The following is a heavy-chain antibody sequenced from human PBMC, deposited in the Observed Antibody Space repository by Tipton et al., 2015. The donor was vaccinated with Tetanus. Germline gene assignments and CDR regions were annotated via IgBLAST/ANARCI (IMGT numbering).Heavy chain of an antibody. CDR1: AYTFTSFS. CDR3: ARAGQRSTSWHYWFDP. D-gene: IGHD2-2*01. J-gene: IGHJ5*02. CDR2: ISAYNGNT. V-gene: IGHV1-18*01. Sequence: QSGPEVKKPGASVKVSCKAFAYTFTSFSITWVRQAPGQGLEWVGWISAYNGNTNYAQKFEGRVTMTTDTSTTTAYMELRSLTSDDTAVYYCARAGQRSTSWHYWFDPWGQGTLVTVSS.